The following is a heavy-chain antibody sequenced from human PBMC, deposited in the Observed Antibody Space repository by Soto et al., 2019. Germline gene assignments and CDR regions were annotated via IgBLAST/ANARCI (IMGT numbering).Heavy chain of an antibody. CDR1: GFSFDEYA. Sequence: EVQLVESGGGLVQPGRSLRLSCAASGFSFDEYAMHWVRQAPGKGLEWVSGISWNSGTMGYGASVRGRFTISRDNAKNSLYLQMNSLRAEDTALYYCAKGFCSSARCLTYSYMDVWGKGTTVTVSS. V-gene: IGHV3-9*01. CDR2: ISWNSGTM. J-gene: IGHJ6*03. D-gene: IGHD2-2*01. CDR3: AKGFCSSARCLTYSYMDV.